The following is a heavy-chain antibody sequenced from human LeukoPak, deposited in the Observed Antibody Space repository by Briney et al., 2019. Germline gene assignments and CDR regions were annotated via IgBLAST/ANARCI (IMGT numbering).Heavy chain of an antibody. J-gene: IGHJ4*02. D-gene: IGHD6-13*01. Sequence: SETLSLTCTVSGGSISSSSYYWGWIRQPPGKGLEWIGSIYYSGSTYYNPSLKSRVTISVDTSKNQFSLKLSSVTAADTAVYHCARVKGVSSSWPFDYWGQGTLVTVSS. V-gene: IGHV4-39*07. CDR3: ARVKGVSSSWPFDY. CDR2: IYYSGST. CDR1: GGSISSSSYY.